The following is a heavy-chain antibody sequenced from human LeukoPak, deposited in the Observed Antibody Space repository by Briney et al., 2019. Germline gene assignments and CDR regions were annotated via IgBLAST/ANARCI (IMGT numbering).Heavy chain of an antibody. CDR1: GGSISSYY. V-gene: IGHV4-59*01. Sequence: SETLSLTCTVSGGSISSYYWSWIRQPPGKGLEWIGYIYYSGSTNYSPSLKSRVTISVDTSKNQFSLKLSSVTAADTAVYYCARGGSSSWYSEGFDPWGQGTLVTVSS. D-gene: IGHD6-13*01. CDR3: ARGGSSSWYSEGFDP. J-gene: IGHJ5*02. CDR2: IYYSGST.